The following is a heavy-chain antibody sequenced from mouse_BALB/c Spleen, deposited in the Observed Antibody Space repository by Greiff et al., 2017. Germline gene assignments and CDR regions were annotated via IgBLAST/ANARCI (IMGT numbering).Heavy chain of an antibody. Sequence: EVQLQESGPDLVKPSQSLSLPCTVTAYSIPSGYSWHWIRKFPGNKLEWMGYIHYSGSTNYNPSLKSRISITRDTSKNQFFLQLNSVTTEDTATYYCARKGEYYRYDGFYWYFDVWGAGTTVTVSS. CDR3: ARKGEYYRYDGFYWYFDV. CDR1: AYSIPSGYS. J-gene: IGHJ1*01. CDR2: IHYSGST. D-gene: IGHD2-14*01. V-gene: IGHV3-1*02.